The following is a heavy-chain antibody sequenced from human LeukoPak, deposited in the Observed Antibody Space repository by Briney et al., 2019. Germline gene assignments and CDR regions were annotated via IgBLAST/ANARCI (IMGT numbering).Heavy chain of an antibody. CDR2: IWYDGSNK. J-gene: IGHJ4*02. CDR3: AKGGSGYDWVIDY. Sequence: PGRSLRLXCAASGFTFSSYGMHWVRQAPGKGLEWVAVIWYDGSNKYYADSVKGRFTISRDNSKNTLYLQMNSLRAEDTAVYYCAKGGSGYDWVIDYWGQGTLVTVSS. CDR1: GFTFSSYG. V-gene: IGHV3-33*06. D-gene: IGHD5-12*01.